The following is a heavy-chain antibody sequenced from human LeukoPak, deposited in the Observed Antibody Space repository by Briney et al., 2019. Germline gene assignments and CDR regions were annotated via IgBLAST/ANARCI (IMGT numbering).Heavy chain of an antibody. CDR2: IQRDGSDT. CDR3: ARDYHGNRLPAAAVDR. Sequence: PGGSLRLSCAASGFTFSSYAMSWVRQAPGKGLEWVANIQRDGSDTYYADSVMGRFTISRDDAKDLLYLEMNSLRVEDTAVYYCARDYHGNRLPAAAVDRWGRGTLVTVSS. V-gene: IGHV3-7*01. CDR1: GFTFSSYA. J-gene: IGHJ4*02. D-gene: IGHD2-2*01.